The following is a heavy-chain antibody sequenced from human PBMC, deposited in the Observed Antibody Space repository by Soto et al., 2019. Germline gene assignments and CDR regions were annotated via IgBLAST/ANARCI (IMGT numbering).Heavy chain of an antibody. V-gene: IGHV3-74*01. J-gene: IGHJ4*02. Sequence: PGGSLRLSCAASGFTFSSYWMHWVRQAPGKGLVWVSRINSDGSSTSYGDSVKGRFTISRDNAKNTLYLQMNSLRAEDTAVYYCASLPGNCSGGSCYYLTFDYWGQGTLVTVTS. CDR1: GFTFSSYW. CDR3: ASLPGNCSGGSCYYLTFDY. CDR2: INSDGSST. D-gene: IGHD2-15*01.